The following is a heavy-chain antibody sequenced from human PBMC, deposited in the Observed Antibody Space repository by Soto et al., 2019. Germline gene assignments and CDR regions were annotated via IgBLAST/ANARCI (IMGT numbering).Heavy chain of an antibody. V-gene: IGHV3-48*03. CDR2: ISGSGSTI. D-gene: IGHD3-22*01. J-gene: IGHJ6*02. CDR3: AREVVVFGVIIPTPMDV. Sequence: GGSLRLSCAASGFTFSGYEMNWVRQAPGKGLEWVSYISGSGSTIYYADSVKGRFTISRDNAKDSPYLQMNSLRAEDTAVYYCAREVVVFGVIIPTPMDVWGQGTTVTVSS. CDR1: GFTFSGYE.